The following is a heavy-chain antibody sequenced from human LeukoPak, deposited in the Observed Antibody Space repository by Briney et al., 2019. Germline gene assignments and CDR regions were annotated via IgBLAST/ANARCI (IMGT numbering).Heavy chain of an antibody. CDR2: IDPSDSET. V-gene: IGHV5-10-1*01. Sequence: RGESLKISCQGFGYSFTSYWISWVRQMPGKGLEWMGRIDPSDSETNYRPSFQGHVTISADKSISTAYLQWSSLKASDTAMYYCARLYCGGGRCYSDWYFDLWGRGTLVTVSS. D-gene: IGHD2-15*01. CDR1: GYSFTSYW. J-gene: IGHJ2*01. CDR3: ARLYCGGGRCYSDWYFDL.